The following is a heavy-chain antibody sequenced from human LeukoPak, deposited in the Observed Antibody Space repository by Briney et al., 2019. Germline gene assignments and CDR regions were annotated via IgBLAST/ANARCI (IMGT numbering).Heavy chain of an antibody. Sequence: PGGSPRLSCAASGFTFSSYAMHWVRQAPGKGLEWVAVISYDGSNKYYADSVKGRFTISRDNSKNTLYLQMNSLRAEDTAVYYCARDSRTVTRYFDLWGRGTLVTVSS. CDR2: ISYDGSNK. CDR1: GFTFSSYA. J-gene: IGHJ2*01. D-gene: IGHD4-17*01. V-gene: IGHV3-30*04. CDR3: ARDSRTVTRYFDL.